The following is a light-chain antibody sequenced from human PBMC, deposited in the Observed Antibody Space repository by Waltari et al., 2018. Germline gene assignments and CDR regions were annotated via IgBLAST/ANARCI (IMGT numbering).Light chain of an antibody. J-gene: IGKJ1*01. CDR2: AAS. V-gene: IGKV1-39*01. CDR1: QSISSY. Sequence: DIQMTQSPPPLSASAGDRVTITCRASQSISSYLNWYQQKPGIAPKLLIYAASSLQSGVPSRFSGSGSGRDFTLIISSLQPEDFATYSCQQSYSHTRTFGQGTKVEIK. CDR3: QQSYSHTRT.